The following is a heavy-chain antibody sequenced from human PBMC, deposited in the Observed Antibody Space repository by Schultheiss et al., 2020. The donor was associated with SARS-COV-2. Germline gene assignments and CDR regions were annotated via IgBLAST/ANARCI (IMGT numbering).Heavy chain of an antibody. D-gene: IGHD3-22*01. CDR1: GYTFTSYG. J-gene: IGHJ4*02. CDR2: INPNSGGT. V-gene: IGHV1-18*01. CDR3: ASQQENDSSFDY. Sequence: ASVKVSCKASGYTFTSYGISWVRQAPGQGLEWMGRINPNSGGTNYAQKLQGRVTMTTDTSTSTAYMELRSLRSDDTAVYYCASQQENDSSFDYWGQGTLVTVSS.